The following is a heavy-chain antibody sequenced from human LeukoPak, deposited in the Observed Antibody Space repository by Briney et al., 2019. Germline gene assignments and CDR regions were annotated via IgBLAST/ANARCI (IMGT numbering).Heavy chain of an antibody. CDR3: ARDTCSSTSCYHDY. Sequence: GGSLRLSCAASGFTVSSNYMSWVRQAPGKGLEWVSVIYSGGSTYYADSVKGRFTISRDNSKNTLYLQMNSLRAEDTAVYYCARDTCSSTSCYHDYWGQGTLVTVSS. CDR2: IYSGGST. D-gene: IGHD2-2*01. CDR1: GFTVSSNY. J-gene: IGHJ4*02. V-gene: IGHV3-53*05.